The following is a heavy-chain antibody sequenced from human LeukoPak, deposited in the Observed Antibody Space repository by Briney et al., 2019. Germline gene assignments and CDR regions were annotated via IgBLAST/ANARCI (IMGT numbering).Heavy chain of an antibody. J-gene: IGHJ3*02. V-gene: IGHV1-8*01. CDR3: ARGSSGWPYQDAFDI. D-gene: IGHD6-19*01. CDR1: GCTFTSYD. CDR2: MNPNSGNT. Sequence: GASVKVSCKASGCTFTSYDINWVRQATGQGLEWMGWMNPNSGNTGYAQRFQGRLTMTRNTSISTAYMELSSLRSEDTAVYYCARGSSGWPYQDAFDIWGQGTMVTVSS.